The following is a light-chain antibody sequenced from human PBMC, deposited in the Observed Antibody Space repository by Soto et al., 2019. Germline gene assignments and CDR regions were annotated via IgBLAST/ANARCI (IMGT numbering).Light chain of an antibody. CDR3: QQRSDWPLT. Sequence: EIVLTQSPDTLSLSPGERATLSCMASQCVSSYLAWYQQKPGQDPRLLIYDASNRATGIPARFSGSGSGTDFTLTISSLEPEDFAVYYCQQRSDWPLTFGGGTKVDIK. CDR1: QCVSSY. CDR2: DAS. V-gene: IGKV3-11*01. J-gene: IGKJ4*01.